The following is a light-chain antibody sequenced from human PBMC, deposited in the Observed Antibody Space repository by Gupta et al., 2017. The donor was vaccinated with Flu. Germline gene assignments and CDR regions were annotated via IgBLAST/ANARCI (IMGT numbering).Light chain of an antibody. CDR3: AAWDDSLSGWV. CDR1: SSNIGSNY. V-gene: IGLV1-47*01. CDR2: RNN. Sequence: QSLLTQPPSASGTPGQRVTIPFSGSSSNIGSNYVSWYQQLPGTAPNPPTHRNNQRPSGVPDRFSGSKSGPSASLAISGPRSEDEADYYCAAWDDSLSGWVFGGGTKLTVL. J-gene: IGLJ3*02.